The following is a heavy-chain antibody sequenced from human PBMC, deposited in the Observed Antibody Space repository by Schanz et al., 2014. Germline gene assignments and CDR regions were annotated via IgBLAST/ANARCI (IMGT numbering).Heavy chain of an antibody. V-gene: IGHV1-46*01. CDR2: INPSGGGT. D-gene: IGHD6-6*01. CDR1: GYTFVSYS. J-gene: IGHJ6*02. Sequence: QVQLVQSGAEVKKPGASVKVSCKASGYTFVSYSMHWVRQAPGQGLEWMGIINPSGGGTSYALRFQDRVTVTRDTSRSTVYMELSSLRGEDTAVYFCAKGRGGTSSEGLDQYYGMDVWGQGTTVTVSS. CDR3: AKGRGGTSSEGLDQYYGMDV.